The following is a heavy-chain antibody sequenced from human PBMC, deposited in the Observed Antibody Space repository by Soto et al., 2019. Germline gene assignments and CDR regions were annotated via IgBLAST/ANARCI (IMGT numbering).Heavy chain of an antibody. CDR3: ARGEGGVDDILTPEIYYYGMDV. CDR2: IWYDGSNK. CDR1: GFTFSSYG. V-gene: IGHV3-33*01. Sequence: GGSLRLSCAASGFTFSSYGMHWVRQAPGKGLEWVAVIWYDGSNKYYADSVKGRFTISRDNSKNTLYLQMNSLRAEDTAVYYCARGEGGVDDILTPEIYYYGMDVWGQGTTVTVSS. D-gene: IGHD3-9*01. J-gene: IGHJ6*02.